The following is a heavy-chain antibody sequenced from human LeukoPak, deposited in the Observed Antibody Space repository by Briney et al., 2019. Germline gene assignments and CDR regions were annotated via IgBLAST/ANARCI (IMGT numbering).Heavy chain of an antibody. CDR3: ARDQNPDYDSRGYFDY. D-gene: IGHD3-22*01. CDR1: GGTFSSYA. CDR2: IIPIFGTA. J-gene: IGHJ4*02. V-gene: IGHV1-69*05. Sequence: SVKVSCKAFGGTFSSYAISWVRQAPGQGLEWMGGIIPIFGTANYAQKFQGRVTITTDESTSTAYMELSSLRSEDTAVYYCARDQNPDYDSRGYFDYWGQGTLVTVSS.